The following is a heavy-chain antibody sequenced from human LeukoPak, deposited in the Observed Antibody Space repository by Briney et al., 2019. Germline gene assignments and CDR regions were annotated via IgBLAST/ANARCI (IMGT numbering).Heavy chain of an antibody. V-gene: IGHV4-34*12. Sequence: PSETLSLTCAVYGGSFSDYYWTGIRQTPGKGLEWIGEVFHSGTTNYNPSLKSRVSISVDTSKNQFSLKLSSVTAADTSLYYCARARRGSSIRGPLDYWGQGALVTVSS. CDR1: GGSFSDYY. J-gene: IGHJ4*02. CDR3: ARARRGSSIRGPLDY. CDR2: VFHSGTT. D-gene: IGHD6-6*01.